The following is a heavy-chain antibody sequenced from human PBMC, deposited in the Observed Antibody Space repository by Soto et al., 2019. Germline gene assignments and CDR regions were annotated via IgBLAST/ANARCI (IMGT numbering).Heavy chain of an antibody. J-gene: IGHJ4*02. CDR3: AKDNIKGLLWFGELLANFDY. D-gene: IGHD3-10*01. Sequence: QVQLVESGGGVVQPGRSLRLSCAASGFTFSSYGMHWVRQAPGKGLEWVAVISYDGSNKYYADSVKGRFTISRDNSKNTLYLQMNSLRAEDTAVYYCAKDNIKGLLWFGELLANFDYWGQGTLVTVSS. CDR2: ISYDGSNK. V-gene: IGHV3-30*18. CDR1: GFTFSSYG.